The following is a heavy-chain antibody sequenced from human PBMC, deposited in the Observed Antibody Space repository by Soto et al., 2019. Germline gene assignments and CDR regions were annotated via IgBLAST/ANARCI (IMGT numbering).Heavy chain of an antibody. V-gene: IGHV3-43*01. D-gene: IGHD1-1*01. Sequence: GGSLRLSCAASGFAFDDYTMHWVRQSPGKGLEWVSLISWDGGSTYYADSVKGRFTISRDNSKNSLYLQMNSLRTEDTALYYCAKAVEYYYYGMDVWGQGTTITVSS. CDR2: ISWDGGST. CDR1: GFAFDDYT. CDR3: AKAVEYYYYGMDV. J-gene: IGHJ6*02.